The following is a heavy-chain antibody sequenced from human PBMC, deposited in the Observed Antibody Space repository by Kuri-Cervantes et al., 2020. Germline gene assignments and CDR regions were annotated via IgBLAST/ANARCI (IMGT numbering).Heavy chain of an antibody. CDR1: GYTFTSYG. D-gene: IGHD5-12*01. Sequence: ASVKVSCKASGYTFTSYGISWVRQAPGQRLEWMGWINAGNGNTKYSQKFQGRVTITRDTSASTAYMELSSLRSEDTAVYYCARGTYYMIVATTKFDPWGQGTLVTVSS. V-gene: IGHV1-3*01. CDR2: INAGNGNT. CDR3: ARGTYYMIVATTKFDP. J-gene: IGHJ5*02.